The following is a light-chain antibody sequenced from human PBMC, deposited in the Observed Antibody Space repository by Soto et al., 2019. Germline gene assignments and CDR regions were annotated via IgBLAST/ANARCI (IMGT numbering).Light chain of an antibody. J-gene: IGKJ2*01. CDR1: QSVSRSY. CDR3: QQDYNLPRT. V-gene: IGKV3D-7*01. Sequence: PGERVTLSSRASQSVSRSYLTWYQQKPGQAPRLLIYGASTRATSIPARFSGSGSGTDLTLTISSLQPEDFAVYYCQQDYNLPRTFGQGTKLEIK. CDR2: GAS.